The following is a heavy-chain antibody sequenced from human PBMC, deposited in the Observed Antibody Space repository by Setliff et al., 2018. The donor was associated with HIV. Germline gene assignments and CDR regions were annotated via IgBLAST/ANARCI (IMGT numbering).Heavy chain of an antibody. CDR3: ASRHDYGGPNDAFDI. V-gene: IGHV4-38-2*01. J-gene: IGHJ3*02. CDR1: GYSISRGYF. Sequence: SETLSLTCAVSGYSISRGYFWVWVRQPPGKGREWIGSVSHSGNTDYNISLKSRVTISVDTSKNQFSLKLSSVTAADTAVYYCASRHDYGGPNDAFDIWGQGTMVTVSS. CDR2: VSHSGNT. D-gene: IGHD4-17*01.